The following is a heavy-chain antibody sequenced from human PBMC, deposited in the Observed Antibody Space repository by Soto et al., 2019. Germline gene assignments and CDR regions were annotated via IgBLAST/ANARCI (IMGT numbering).Heavy chain of an antibody. CDR2: IYYSGST. CDR1: PNSISSNY. CDR3: ATVGGVPIFGVVTGVSWCEP. V-gene: IGHV4-59*01. Sequence: ASETLSLTCTVSPNSISSNYWSWVRQPPGERLEWIGYIYYSGSTNYNPSLKSRLTISVDTSKNQFSLKLSSVTAADTPVYYCATVGGVPIFGVVTGVSWCEPWGQGTLVTVSS. J-gene: IGHJ5*02. D-gene: IGHD3-3*01.